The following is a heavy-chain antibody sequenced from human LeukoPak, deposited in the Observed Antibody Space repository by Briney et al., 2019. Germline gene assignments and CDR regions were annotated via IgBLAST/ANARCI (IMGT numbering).Heavy chain of an antibody. CDR2: IYYTGST. J-gene: IGHJ4*02. CDR3: ATLRRGSSGWYNGFDY. CDR1: GGSIRSYY. D-gene: IGHD6-19*01. V-gene: IGHV4-59*08. Sequence: SETLTLTCTVSGGSIRSYYWSWIRQPPGKGLEWIGYIYYTGSTNYNSSLKSRVTISVDTSKNQFSLKLSSVTAADTAVYYCATLRRGSSGWYNGFDYWGQGTLVTVSS.